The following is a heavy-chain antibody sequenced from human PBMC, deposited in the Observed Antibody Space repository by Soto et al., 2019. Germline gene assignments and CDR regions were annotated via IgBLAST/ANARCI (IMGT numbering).Heavy chain of an antibody. J-gene: IGHJ6*02. V-gene: IGHV1-3*01. CDR3: ARFDSSGYFYYGMDV. CDR2: INAGNGNT. Sequence: ASVKVSCKASGYTFTSYAMHWVRQAPGQRLEWMGWINAGNGNTKYSQKFQGRVTITRDTSASTAYMELSSLRSEDTAVYYCARFDSSGYFYYGMDVWGQGTTVTVYS. D-gene: IGHD3-22*01. CDR1: GYTFTSYA.